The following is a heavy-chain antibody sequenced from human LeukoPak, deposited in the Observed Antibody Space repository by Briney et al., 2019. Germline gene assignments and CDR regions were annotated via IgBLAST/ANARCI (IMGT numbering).Heavy chain of an antibody. CDR1: GGSFSGYY. V-gene: IGHV4-34*01. D-gene: IGHD3-10*01. CDR2: INHSGST. CDR3: ARGGRYYGSGSYYNYY. Sequence: SETLSLTCAVYGGSFSGYYWSWIRQPPGKGLEWIGEINHSGSTNYNPSLKSRVTISVDTSKDRFSLKLSSVTAADTAVYYCARGGRYYGSGSYYNYYWGQGTLVTVSS. J-gene: IGHJ4*02.